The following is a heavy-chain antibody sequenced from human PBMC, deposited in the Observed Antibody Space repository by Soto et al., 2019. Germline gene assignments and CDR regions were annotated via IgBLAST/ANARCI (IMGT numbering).Heavy chain of an antibody. CDR3: ARDLWGYCGTDCYPLDV. CDR1: GGSISSGGYS. D-gene: IGHD2-21*02. V-gene: IGHV4-30-2*01. Sequence: PSETVSLTCAVSGGSISSGGYSWSWIRQPPGKGLEWIGYIYHSGSTYYNPSLKSRVTISVDTSKNQFSLKLSSVTAADTAVYYCARDLWGYCGTDCYPLDVWGQGTTVTVSS. CDR2: IYHSGST. J-gene: IGHJ6*02.